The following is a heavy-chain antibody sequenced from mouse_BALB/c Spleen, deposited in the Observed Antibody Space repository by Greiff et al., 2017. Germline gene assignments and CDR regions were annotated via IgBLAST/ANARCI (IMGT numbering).Heavy chain of an antibody. CDR2: IYPGDGAT. Sequence: QVQLQQSGAELARPGASVKLSCTASGYTFTSYWMPWVKQRPGQGLEWIGAIYPGDGATRYTQKFKGKATLTADKSSSTAYMQLSSLASEDSAVYYCARVIYYGTSYAMDYWGQGTSVTVSA. V-gene: IGHV1-87*01. J-gene: IGHJ4*01. CDR1: GYTFTSYW. CDR3: ARVIYYGTSYAMDY. D-gene: IGHD1-1*01.